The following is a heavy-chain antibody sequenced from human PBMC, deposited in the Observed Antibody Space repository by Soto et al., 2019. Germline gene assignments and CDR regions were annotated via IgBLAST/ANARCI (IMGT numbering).Heavy chain of an antibody. D-gene: IGHD1-1*01. Sequence: PGGSLRLSCTASGFTFGDYAMSWVRQAPGKGLEWVGFIRSKAYGGTTEYAASVKGRFTISRDGSKSIAYLQMNSLKTEDTAVYYCTRRLDGTSNYYGMDVWGQGTTVTVSS. V-gene: IGHV3-49*04. CDR1: GFTFGDYA. CDR3: TRRLDGTSNYYGMDV. J-gene: IGHJ6*02. CDR2: IRSKAYGGTT.